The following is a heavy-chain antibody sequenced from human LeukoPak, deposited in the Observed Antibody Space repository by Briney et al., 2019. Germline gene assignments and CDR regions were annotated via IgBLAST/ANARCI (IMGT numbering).Heavy chain of an antibody. Sequence: GGSLRLSCAASGFTFSSYWMSWVRQAPGKGLEWVANIKQDGSEKYYVDSMKGRFTISRDNAKNSLYLQMNSLRAEDTAVYYCAREGYYGDYAFWGQGTLVTVSS. CDR3: AREGYYGDYAF. CDR2: IKQDGSEK. CDR1: GFTFSSYW. J-gene: IGHJ4*02. D-gene: IGHD4-17*01. V-gene: IGHV3-7*01.